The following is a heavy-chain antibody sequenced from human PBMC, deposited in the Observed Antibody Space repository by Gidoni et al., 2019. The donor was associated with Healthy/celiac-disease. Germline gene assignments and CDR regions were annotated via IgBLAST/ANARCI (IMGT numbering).Heavy chain of an antibody. J-gene: IGHJ4*02. CDR3: ARGGGSLDF. D-gene: IGHD2-15*01. CDR1: GYTFPRSD. V-gene: IGHV1-8*01. CDR2: MNPNSGNT. Sequence: QVQLVQSGAEVKKPGASVKVSCRASGYTFPRSDISWVRQAAGQGLEWMGWMNPNSGNTGFAQKFQGRVTMTRDTSISTAYMELSSLRSEDTAMYYCARGGGSLDFWGQGTLVTVSS.